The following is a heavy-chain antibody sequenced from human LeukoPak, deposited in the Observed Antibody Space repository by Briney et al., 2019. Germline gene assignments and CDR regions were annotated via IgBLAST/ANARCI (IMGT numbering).Heavy chain of an antibody. CDR2: IYHSGRT. D-gene: IGHD2-15*01. J-gene: IGHJ4*02. Sequence: PSETLSLTCTVSGYSISSGYYWGWIRQPPGKELEWIGSIYHSGRTFYNPSLKSRVTISVDTSKNQFSLKLTSVTAADTAVYYCAPKVVGSTPFGYWGQGTLVTVSS. CDR1: GYSISSGYY. CDR3: APKVVGSTPFGY. V-gene: IGHV4-38-2*02.